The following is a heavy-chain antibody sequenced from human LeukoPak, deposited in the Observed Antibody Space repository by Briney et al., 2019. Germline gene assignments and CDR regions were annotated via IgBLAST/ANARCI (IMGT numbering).Heavy chain of an antibody. CDR2: ISWNSGSI. D-gene: IGHD6-19*01. J-gene: IGHJ4*02. CDR1: GFTFDDYA. V-gene: IGHV3-9*03. Sequence: GRSLRLSCAPSGFTFDDYAMHWVRQAPGKGLEWVSGISWNSGSIGYADSVKGRFTISRDNAKNSLYLQMNSLRAEDMALYYCAKDAGRYSSGWFDYWGQGTLVTVSS. CDR3: AKDAGRYSSGWFDY.